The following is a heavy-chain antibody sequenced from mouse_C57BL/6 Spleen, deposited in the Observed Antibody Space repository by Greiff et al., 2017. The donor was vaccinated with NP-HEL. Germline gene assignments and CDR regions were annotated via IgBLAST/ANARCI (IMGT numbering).Heavy chain of an antibody. J-gene: IGHJ4*01. CDR3: ARERLPLIAMDY. D-gene: IGHD1-2*01. CDR1: GYTFTSYT. CDR2: INPSSGYT. Sequence: SGAELARPGASVKMSCKASGYTFTSYTMHWVKQRPGQGLEWIGYINPSSGYTKYNQKFKDKATLTADKSSSTAYMQLSSLTSEDSAVYYCARERLPLIAMDYWGQGTSVTVSS. V-gene: IGHV1-4*01.